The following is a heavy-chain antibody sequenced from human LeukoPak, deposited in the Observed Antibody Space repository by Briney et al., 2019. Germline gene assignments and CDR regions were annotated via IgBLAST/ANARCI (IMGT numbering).Heavy chain of an antibody. V-gene: IGHV1-46*01. J-gene: IGHJ4*02. Sequence: ASVKVSCKASGYTFTSYYMHWVRQAPGQGLEWMGIINPSGGSTSYAQKFQGRVTMTRDMSTSTVYMELSSLRAEDTAVYYCAKDPVISGSYSGSYYFDYWGQGTLVTVSS. CDR3: AKDPVISGSYSGSYYFDY. CDR1: GYTFTSYY. CDR2: INPSGGST. D-gene: IGHD1-26*01.